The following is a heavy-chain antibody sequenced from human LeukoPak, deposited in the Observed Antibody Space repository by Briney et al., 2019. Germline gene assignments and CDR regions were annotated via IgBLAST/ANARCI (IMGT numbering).Heavy chain of an antibody. CDR3: ARDRVVRPKTSIYY. CDR1: GYTFTSYG. D-gene: IGHD3-10*01. Sequence: ASVKVSRKASGYTFTSYGISWVRQAPGQGLEWMGWISAYNGNTNYAQKLQGRVTMTTDTSTTTAYMELRSLRSDDTAVYYCARDRVVRPKTSIYYWGQGTLVTVSS. V-gene: IGHV1-18*01. CDR2: ISAYNGNT. J-gene: IGHJ4*02.